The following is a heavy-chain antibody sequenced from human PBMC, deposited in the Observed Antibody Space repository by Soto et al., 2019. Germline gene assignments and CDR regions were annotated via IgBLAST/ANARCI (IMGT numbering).Heavy chain of an antibody. CDR3: ARDPMDSYYGMDV. V-gene: IGHV3-30-3*01. D-gene: IGHD2-8*01. CDR2: ISYDGSNE. CDR1: GFTFSSYA. Sequence: QVQLVESGGGVVQPGRSLRLSCAASGFTFSSYAMHWVRQAPGKGLEWVAVISYDGSNEYYADSVKGRFIISRDNSKNTLYLQMNSLRAEDTAVYYCARDPMDSYYGMDVWGQGTTVTVSS. J-gene: IGHJ6*02.